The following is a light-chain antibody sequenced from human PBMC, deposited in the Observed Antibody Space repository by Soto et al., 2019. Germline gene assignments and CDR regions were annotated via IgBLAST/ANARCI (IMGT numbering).Light chain of an antibody. CDR3: AAWDDSLSGYV. J-gene: IGLJ1*01. CDR2: TNY. CDR1: SSNIGSNH. V-gene: IGLV1-47*02. Sequence: QSVLTQPPSASGTPGQSVNISCDGSSSNIGSNHAYWYQQLPRAAPKLLIYTNYQRPSGVPDRFSGSKSGTSASLAISGLRSEDEADYYCAAWDDSLSGYVFGTGTKLTVL.